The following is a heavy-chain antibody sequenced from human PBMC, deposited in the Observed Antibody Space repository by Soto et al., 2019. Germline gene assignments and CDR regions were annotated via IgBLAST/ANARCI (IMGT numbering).Heavy chain of an antibody. J-gene: IGHJ6*03. D-gene: IGHD2-2*01. Sequence: EVRLVESGGGLVKPGGSLRLSCAASGFTFRSHSMNWVRQAPGKGLEWVSSISRSNSYIYYADSVKGRFTISRDNAKNSMYLQMNSLSAEDTAVYYCARASSTQDYYYYYMDVWGKGTTVTVS. CDR2: ISRSNSYI. V-gene: IGHV3-21*01. CDR1: GFTFRSHS. CDR3: ARASSTQDYYYYYMDV.